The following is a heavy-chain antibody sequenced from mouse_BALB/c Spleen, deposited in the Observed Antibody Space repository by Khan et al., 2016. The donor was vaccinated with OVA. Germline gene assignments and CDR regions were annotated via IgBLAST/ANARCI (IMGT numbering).Heavy chain of an antibody. Sequence: QVQLKQSGAELARPGASVKMSCKASGYTFTSYTIHWIKKRPGQGLEWIGYINPSNGYTYYNQKFKDKATLTTDKSSTTAYLQLRSLTSDDSAVYNGVRDGAYHRNDGWFAYWGQGTLVTVSA. V-gene: IGHV1-4*01. CDR3: VRDGAYHRNDGWFAY. CDR1: GYTFTSYT. CDR2: INPSNGYT. J-gene: IGHJ3*01. D-gene: IGHD2-14*01.